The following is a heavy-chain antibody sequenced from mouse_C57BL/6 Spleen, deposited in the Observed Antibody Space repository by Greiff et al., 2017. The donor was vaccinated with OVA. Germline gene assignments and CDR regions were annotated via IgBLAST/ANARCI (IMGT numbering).Heavy chain of an antibody. CDR3: ARRGLYDYAGALDY. Sequence: QVQLQQSGPELVKPGASVKISCKASGYAFSSSWMNWVKQRPGKGLEWIGRIYPEAGDTNYNGKFKGKATLTADKSSSTAYMQLSSLTSEDSAVYFCARRGLYDYAGALDYWGQGTTLTVAS. J-gene: IGHJ2*01. D-gene: IGHD2-4*01. CDR2: IYPEAGDT. CDR1: GYAFSSSW. V-gene: IGHV1-82*01.